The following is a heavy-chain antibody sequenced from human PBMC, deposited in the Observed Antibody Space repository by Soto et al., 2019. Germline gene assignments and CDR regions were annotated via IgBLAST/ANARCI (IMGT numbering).Heavy chain of an antibody. CDR2: INPSGGRT. CDR3: ARDRGCSSTSCLAGNWFEP. CDR1: GYTFTSYY. Sequence: QVQLVQSGAEVKKPGASVKVSCKASGYTFTSYYMHWVRQAPGQGLAWMGIINPSGGRTSYAQKFQGRVTMTRDTSTSTVYMEVSSLRSEDTAGYYCARDRGCSSTSCLAGNWFEPWGQGTLVTVSS. V-gene: IGHV1-46*01. D-gene: IGHD2-2*01. J-gene: IGHJ5*02.